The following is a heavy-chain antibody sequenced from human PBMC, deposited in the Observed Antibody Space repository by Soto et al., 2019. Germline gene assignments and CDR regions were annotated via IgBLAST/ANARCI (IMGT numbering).Heavy chain of an antibody. V-gene: IGHV3-33*01. D-gene: IGHD2-21*01. CDR1: GFTFSSYG. CDR3: ARVGCGGDCPSGYMDV. J-gene: IGHJ6*03. CDR2: IWYDGSNK. Sequence: GGSLRLSCAASGFTFSSYGMHWVRQAPGKGLEWVAVIWYDGSNKYYADSVKGRFTISRDNSKNTLYLQMNSLRAEDTAVYYCARVGCGGDCPSGYMDVWGKGTTVTVSS.